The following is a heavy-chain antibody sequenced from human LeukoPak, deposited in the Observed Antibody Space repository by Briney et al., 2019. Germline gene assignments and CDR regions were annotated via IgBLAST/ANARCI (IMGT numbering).Heavy chain of an antibody. CDR2: ISSSSSTI. V-gene: IGHV3-48*01. D-gene: IGHD3-16*01. J-gene: IGHJ4*02. CDR1: GFTFIGYA. Sequence: PGGSLRLSCAASGFTFIGYAMSWVRQVPGKGLEWVSYISSSSSTIYYADSVKGRFTISRDNAKNSLYLQMNSLRAEDTAVYYCATLGGFSYFDYWGQGTLVTVSS. CDR3: ATLGGFSYFDY.